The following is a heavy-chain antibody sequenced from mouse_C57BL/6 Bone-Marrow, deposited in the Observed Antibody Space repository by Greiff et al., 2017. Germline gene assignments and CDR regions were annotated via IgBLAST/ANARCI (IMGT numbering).Heavy chain of an antibody. CDR3: ARRGDLSLTD. CDR2: IYPRSGNT. V-gene: IGHV1-81*01. Sequence: VQLVESGAELARPGASVKLSCKASGYTFTSYGISWVKQRTGQGLEWIGEIYPRSGNTYYNEKFKGKATLTADKSSSTAYMELRSLTSEDSAVYFCARRGDLSLTDWGQGTTLTVSS. D-gene: IGHD2-13*01. J-gene: IGHJ2*01. CDR1: GYTFTSYG.